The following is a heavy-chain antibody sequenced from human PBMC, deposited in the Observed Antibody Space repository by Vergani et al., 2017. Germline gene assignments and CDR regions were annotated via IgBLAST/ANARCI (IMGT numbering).Heavy chain of an antibody. CDR2: IYYSGST. J-gene: IGHJ3*02. CDR3: ARFTWYFYAFDI. CDR1: GGSISSSSYY. D-gene: IGHD6-13*01. Sequence: QLQLQESGPGLVKPSETLSLTCTVSGGSISSSSYYWGWIRQPPGKGLEWIGSIYYSGSTYYNPSLKSRVTMSVDTSKNQFSLKLSSVTAADTAVYYCARFTWYFYAFDIWGQGTMVTVSS. V-gene: IGHV4-39*07.